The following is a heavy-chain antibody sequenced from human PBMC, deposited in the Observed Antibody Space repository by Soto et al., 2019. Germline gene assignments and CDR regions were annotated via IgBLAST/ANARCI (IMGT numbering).Heavy chain of an antibody. D-gene: IGHD6-13*01. V-gene: IGHV3-48*01. CDR2: ISGSTSTI. Sequence: EVQLVESGGGLVQPGGSLRLSCAASGFTFSTYGMTWVRQAPGKGLECVSYISGSTSTIYYADSVKGRFTISRDNAKNSLYLQMNSLRAEDTAVYYCARDLPLAAAGPDFDYWGQGTLVTVSS. CDR1: GFTFSTYG. CDR3: ARDLPLAAAGPDFDY. J-gene: IGHJ4*02.